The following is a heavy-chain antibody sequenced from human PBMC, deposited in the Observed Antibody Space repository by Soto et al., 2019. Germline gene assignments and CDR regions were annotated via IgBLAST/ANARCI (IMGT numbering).Heavy chain of an antibody. J-gene: IGHJ4*02. CDR1: GGSISSGGYS. V-gene: IGHV4-30-2*01. D-gene: IGHD3-22*01. CDR2: IYHSGST. Sequence: SETLSLTCAVSGGSISSGGYSWSWIRQPPGKGLEWIGYIYHSGSTYYNPSLKSRVTISVDRSKNQFSLKLSSVTAADTAVYYCARGGYDSSGYYFIEYWGQGTLVTVSS. CDR3: ARGGYDSSGYYFIEY.